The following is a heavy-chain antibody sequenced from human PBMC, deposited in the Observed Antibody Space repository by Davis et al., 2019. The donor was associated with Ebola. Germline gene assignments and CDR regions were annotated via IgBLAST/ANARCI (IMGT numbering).Heavy chain of an antibody. CDR2: INAGNGNT. Sequence: AASVKVSCKASGYTFTSYAMHWVRQAPGQRLEWMGWINAGNGNTKYSQKFQGRVTITRDTSASTAYMELSSLRSEDTAVYYCARGYYYDSSGYFRGGYYYYYGMDVWGQGTTVTVSS. CDR3: ARGYYYDSSGYFRGGYYYYYGMDV. J-gene: IGHJ6*02. CDR1: GYTFTSYA. V-gene: IGHV1-3*01. D-gene: IGHD3-22*01.